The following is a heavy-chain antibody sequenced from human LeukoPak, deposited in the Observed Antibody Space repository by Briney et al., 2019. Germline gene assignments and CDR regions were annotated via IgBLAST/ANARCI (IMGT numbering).Heavy chain of an antibody. J-gene: IGHJ4*02. CDR3: ATSKYSGSY. V-gene: IGHV3-23*01. D-gene: IGHD1-26*01. Sequence: PGGSLRLSCAASGFTFSSYAMSWVRQAPGKGLEWVSAISGSGGRIYYGASVKGRFTISRDNSKNTLNLQMNSLRAEDKAVYYCATSKYSGSYWGQGTLVTVSS. CDR2: ISGSGGRI. CDR1: GFTFSSYA.